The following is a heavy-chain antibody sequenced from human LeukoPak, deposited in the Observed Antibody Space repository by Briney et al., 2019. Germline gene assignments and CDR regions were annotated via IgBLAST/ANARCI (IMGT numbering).Heavy chain of an antibody. J-gene: IGHJ5*01. Sequence: SVKVSCMTSGGCIDNYGIKWVRPAPGQGREWMGGALPASETKPAQRFQDRLSIPADTSTNTVYMDLSCLKSDDTAVYFCVRSSAPLGGLGDSGGWFDAWGQGSLMSVAS. V-gene: IGHV1-69*10. CDR1: GGCIDNYG. D-gene: IGHD4-23*01. CDR2: ALPASET. CDR3: VRSSAPLGGLGDSGGWFDA.